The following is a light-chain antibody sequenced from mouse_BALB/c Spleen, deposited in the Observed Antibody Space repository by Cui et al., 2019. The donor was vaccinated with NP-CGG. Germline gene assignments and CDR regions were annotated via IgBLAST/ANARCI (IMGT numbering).Light chain of an antibody. CDR2: DKS. CDR1: LSVIY. V-gene: IGKV4-69*01. J-gene: IGKJ1*01. Sequence: QLLLTKSPAIMSASPGEKVTMTCRASLSVIYMHWYKQKPGSSPKPWIYDKSNLASGLPARFRGSGSGNSYSLIISSMDAEDAATYYGHQRSSYPWTFGGGTKLEIK. CDR3: HQRSSYPWT.